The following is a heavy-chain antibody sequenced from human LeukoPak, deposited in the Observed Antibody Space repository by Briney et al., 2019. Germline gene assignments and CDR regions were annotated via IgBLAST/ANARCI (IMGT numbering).Heavy chain of an antibody. D-gene: IGHD3-22*01. Sequence: GGSLRLSCSASGFTFSRFAMTWVRHLPGKGLEWVSTISGNGLQTFYADSVMGRFSVSRDNSVNIVYLQMDSLRADDSALYSCAKDANYLDSSGYFIPFDYWGPGTLVTVAS. CDR3: AKDANYLDSSGYFIPFDY. V-gene: IGHV3-23*01. CDR2: ISGNGLQT. J-gene: IGHJ4*02. CDR1: GFTFSRFA.